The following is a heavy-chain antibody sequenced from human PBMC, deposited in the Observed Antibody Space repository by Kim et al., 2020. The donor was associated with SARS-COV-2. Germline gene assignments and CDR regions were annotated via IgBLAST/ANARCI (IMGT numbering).Heavy chain of an antibody. Sequence: GGTPYTPYLKGRVTRSVDTSQNQFSLRLTSVTAADTAVYYCARDSPTGVWGQGTLVTVSS. D-gene: IGHD2-8*01. V-gene: IGHV4-34*09. CDR3: ARDSPTGV. J-gene: IGHJ4*02. CDR2: GGT.